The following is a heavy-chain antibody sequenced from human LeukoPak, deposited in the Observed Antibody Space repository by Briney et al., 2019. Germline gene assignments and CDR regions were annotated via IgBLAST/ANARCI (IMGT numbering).Heavy chain of an antibody. V-gene: IGHV3-30*04. CDR1: GFTFSSDA. Sequence: GGSLRLSCAASGFTFSSDAMHWVRQAPGKGLEWVAVISYDGSNKYYADSVKGRFTISRDNSKNTLYVQMNSLRAEDTAVYYCAREGGEQSYGSGSYDAFDIWGQGTMVTVSS. CDR3: AREGGEQSYGSGSYDAFDI. J-gene: IGHJ3*02. D-gene: IGHD3-10*01. CDR2: ISYDGSNK.